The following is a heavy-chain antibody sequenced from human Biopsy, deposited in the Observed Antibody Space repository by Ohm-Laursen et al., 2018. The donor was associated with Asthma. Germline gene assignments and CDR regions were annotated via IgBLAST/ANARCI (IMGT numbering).Heavy chain of an antibody. CDR1: GLSLSKTGMR. V-gene: IGHV2-70*04. D-gene: IGHD6-13*01. Sequence: TQTLALTRTLSGLSLSKTGMRVSWIRQPPGKALEWLARIDWDDDKFYSASLKTRLTISKDTSKNQVVLTMTTMDPVDTATYYCAREQQLGNFDYWGQGTLVTVSS. J-gene: IGHJ4*02. CDR3: AREQQLGNFDY. CDR2: IDWDDDK.